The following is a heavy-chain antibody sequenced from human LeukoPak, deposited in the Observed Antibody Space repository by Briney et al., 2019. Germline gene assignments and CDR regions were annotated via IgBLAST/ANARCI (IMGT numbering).Heavy chain of an antibody. D-gene: IGHD3-10*01. Sequence: ASVKVSCKASGYTFTSYDINWVRQATGQGLEWMGWMNPDSGNTGYAQKFQGRVTMTWNTSISTAYMELSSLTSEDTAVYYCARGRRVGELLYGWGQGTLVTVSS. CDR2: MNPDSGNT. J-gene: IGHJ4*02. V-gene: IGHV1-8*01. CDR3: ARGRRVGELLYG. CDR1: GYTFTSYD.